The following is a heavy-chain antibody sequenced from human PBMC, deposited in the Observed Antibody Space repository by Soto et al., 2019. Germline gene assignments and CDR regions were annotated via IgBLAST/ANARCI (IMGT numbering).Heavy chain of an antibody. Sequence: GGYPRLSCAASGFTFSIFAMSWVRQAPGKGLEWVSGTGGSNDDTYYADSVKGRFTISRDNSKNTLFLQMNSLRAEDTAVYYCAKDILNHNSQWDPFAIWGQGSMVTV. CDR1: GFTFSIFA. D-gene: IGHD3-9*01. V-gene: IGHV3-23*01. CDR2: TGGSNDDT. CDR3: AKDILNHNSQWDPFAI. J-gene: IGHJ3*02.